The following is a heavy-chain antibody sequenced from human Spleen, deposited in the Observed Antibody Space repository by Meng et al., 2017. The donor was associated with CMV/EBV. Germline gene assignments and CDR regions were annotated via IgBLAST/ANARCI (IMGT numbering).Heavy chain of an antibody. D-gene: IGHD3-3*01. CDR2: IYYSGST. Sequence: GSLRLSCTVSGGSISSYYWSWIRQPPGKGLEWMGYIYYSGSTKYNPSLKSRVTISVDTSKNQFSLKMSPVTAADTAVYYCARGGTIFGVVTQRRFDPWGQGTLVTVSS. J-gene: IGHJ5*02. CDR1: GGSISSYY. V-gene: IGHV4-59*01. CDR3: ARGGTIFGVVTQRRFDP.